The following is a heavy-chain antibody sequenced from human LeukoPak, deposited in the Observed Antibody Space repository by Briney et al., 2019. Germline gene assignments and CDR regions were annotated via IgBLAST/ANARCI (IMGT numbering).Heavy chain of an antibody. D-gene: IGHD3-3*01. J-gene: IGHJ6*02. CDR3: AGESDYDFWSGYYHNYYYYGMDV. CDR2: ISAYNGNT. Sequence: ASVKVSCKASGYTFTSYGISWVRQAPGQGLEWMGWISAYNGNTNYAQKLQGRVTMTTDTSTSTAYMELRSLRSDDTAVYYCAGESDYDFWSGYYHNYYYYGMDVWGQGTTVTVSS. CDR1: GYTFTSYG. V-gene: IGHV1-18*01.